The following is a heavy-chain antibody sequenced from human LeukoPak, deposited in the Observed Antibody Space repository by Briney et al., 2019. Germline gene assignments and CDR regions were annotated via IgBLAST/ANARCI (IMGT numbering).Heavy chain of an antibody. J-gene: IGHJ5*02. Sequence: KRGESLKISCKGSGYSFTSYWIGWVRQMPGKGLEWMGIIYPGDSDTRYNPSFQDQVTISADKSISTAYLQWSSLKASDTAMYYCARQRFTMRAYAGNWFDPWGQGTLVTVSS. D-gene: IGHD3-10*01. CDR2: IYPGDSDT. CDR1: GYSFTSYW. V-gene: IGHV5-51*01. CDR3: ARQRFTMRAYAGNWFDP.